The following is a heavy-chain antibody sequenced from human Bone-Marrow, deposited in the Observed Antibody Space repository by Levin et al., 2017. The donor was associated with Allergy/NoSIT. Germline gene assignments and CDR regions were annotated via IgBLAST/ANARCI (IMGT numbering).Heavy chain of an antibody. CDR2: IYYSGST. CDR1: GGSISSSSYY. V-gene: IGHV4-39*01. CDR3: ARASSGWTHYFDY. Sequence: SETLSLTCTVSGGSISSSSYYWGWIRQPPGKGLEWIGSIYYSGSTYYNPSLKSRVTISVDKSKNLFSLKLSSVTAADTALYSCARASSGWTHYFDYWGQGTLVTVSS. D-gene: IGHD6-19*01. J-gene: IGHJ4*02.